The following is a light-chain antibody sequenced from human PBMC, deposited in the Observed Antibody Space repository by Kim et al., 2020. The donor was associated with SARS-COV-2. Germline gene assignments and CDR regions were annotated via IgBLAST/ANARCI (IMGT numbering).Light chain of an antibody. J-gene: IGLJ2*01. CDR3: SSYTTSSTVV. CDR2: DVS. CDR1: SRDVGGYNY. V-gene: IGLV2-14*03. Sequence: GPSITISCTGTSRDVGGYNYVSWYQQHPGKAPKLMIYDVSNRPSGVSNRFSGSKSGNTASLTISGLQAEDETDYYCSSYTTSSTVVFGGGTKLTVL.